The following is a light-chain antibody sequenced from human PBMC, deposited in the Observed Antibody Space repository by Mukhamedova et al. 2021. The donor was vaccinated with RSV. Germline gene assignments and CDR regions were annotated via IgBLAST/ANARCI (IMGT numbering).Light chain of an antibody. V-gene: IGKV1-5*03. CDR1: QTISSW. J-gene: IGKJ1*01. Sequence: ASQTISSWLAWYQQKPGKAPKLLIYKASSLESGVPSRFSGSGSGTEFTLTISSLQPDDFATYYCQQSNSYPWTFGQGTKVEIK. CDR2: KAS. CDR3: QQSNSYPWT.